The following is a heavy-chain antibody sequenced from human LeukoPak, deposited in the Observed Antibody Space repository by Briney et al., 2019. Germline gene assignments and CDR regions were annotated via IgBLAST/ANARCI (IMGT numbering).Heavy chain of an antibody. D-gene: IGHD3-3*01. J-gene: IGHJ4*02. V-gene: IGHV1-3*01. CDR2: INAGNGNT. Sequence: ASVKVSCKASGYTFTSYAMHWVRQAPGQRLEWMGWINAGNGNTKYSQKFQGRVAITRDTSASTAYMELSSLRSEDTAVYYCARDGPLEWLLYYFDYWGQGTLVTVSS. CDR3: ARDGPLEWLLYYFDY. CDR1: GYTFTSYA.